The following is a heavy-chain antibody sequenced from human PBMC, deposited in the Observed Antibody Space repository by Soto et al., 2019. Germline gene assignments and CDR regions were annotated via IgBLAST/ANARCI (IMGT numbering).Heavy chain of an antibody. J-gene: IGHJ4*01. D-gene: IGHD2-15*01. V-gene: IGHV3-7*03. CDR1: GFTFSNYW. CDR3: ASQTAQSEIYYY. CDR2: IKQDGSEI. Sequence: PEGSLRLSCAASGFTFSNYWMSWVRQAPGKGLEWVANIKQDGSEIHYVDSVKGRFTISRDNAKNSLYLQMNSLRAEDTAVYYCASQTAQSEIYYYWGHGTLVTVSS.